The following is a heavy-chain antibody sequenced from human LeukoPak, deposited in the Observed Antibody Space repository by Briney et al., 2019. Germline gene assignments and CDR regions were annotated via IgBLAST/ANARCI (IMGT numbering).Heavy chain of an antibody. CDR1: GGSFSGYY. CDR3: VRAGRYRILSCYYYYYYMDV. Sequence: PSETLSLTCAVYGGSFSGYYWSWIRQPPGKGLEWIGEINHSGSTNYNPPLKSRVTISVDTSKNQFSLKLSSVTAADTAVYYCVRAGRYRILSCYYYYYYMDVWGKGTTVTVSS. J-gene: IGHJ6*03. CDR2: INHSGST. D-gene: IGHD2-15*01. V-gene: IGHV4-34*01.